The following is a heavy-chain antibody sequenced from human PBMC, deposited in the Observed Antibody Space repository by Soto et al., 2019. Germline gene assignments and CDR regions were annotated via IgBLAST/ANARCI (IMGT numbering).Heavy chain of an antibody. Sequence: ASVKVSCKASGYTFTSYYMHWVRQAPGQGLEWMGIINPSGGSTSYAQKFQGRVTMTRDTSTSTVYMELSSLRSEDTAVYYCAREAREDEQLVWEVRDWFDPWGQGTLVTVSS. CDR3: AREAREDEQLVWEVRDWFDP. J-gene: IGHJ5*02. D-gene: IGHD6-6*01. CDR2: INPSGGST. CDR1: GYTFTSYY. V-gene: IGHV1-46*01.